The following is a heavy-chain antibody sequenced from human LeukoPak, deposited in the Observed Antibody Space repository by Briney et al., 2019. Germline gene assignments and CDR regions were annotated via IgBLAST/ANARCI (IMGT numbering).Heavy chain of an antibody. CDR1: GFTFSSYG. CDR3: ARVGAPIDSGDYVLDY. V-gene: IGHV3-33*01. D-gene: IGHD4-17*01. Sequence: GGSLRLSCAASGFTFSSYGMHWVRQAPGKGLEWVAVIWYDGSNKYYADAVKGRFTISRDNSKNTLYLQINSLRAEDTAVYYCARVGAPIDSGDYVLDYWGQGTLVTVSS. J-gene: IGHJ4*02. CDR2: IWYDGSNK.